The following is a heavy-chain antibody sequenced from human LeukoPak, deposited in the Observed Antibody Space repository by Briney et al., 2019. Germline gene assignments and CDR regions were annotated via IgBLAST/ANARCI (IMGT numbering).Heavy chain of an antibody. V-gene: IGHV1-8*03. D-gene: IGHD2-15*01. J-gene: IGHJ3*02. CDR3: ARGPLGSRWWYAFDI. CDR2: MNPNSGNT. CDR1: GYTFTSYD. Sequence: ASVKVSCKASGYTFTSYDINWVRQATGQGLEWMGWMNPNSGNTGYAQKVQGRVTITRNTSISTAYMELSSLRSEDTAVYYGARGPLGSRWWYAFDIWSQGTMVTVSS.